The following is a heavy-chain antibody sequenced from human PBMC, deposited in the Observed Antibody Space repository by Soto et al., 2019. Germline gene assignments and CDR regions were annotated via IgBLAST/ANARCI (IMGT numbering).Heavy chain of an antibody. CDR1: GYTFTSYY. Sequence: QVQLVQSGAEVKKPGASVKVSCKASGYTFTSYYMHWLRQAPGQGLEWMGIINPSGGSTSYAQKVQGRVTMTRDTATSTVYTKLSSLRSEDTAVYYCARSTGNTGAVYYYYGMDVWGQGTTVTVSS. CDR3: ARSTGNTGAVYYYYGMDV. D-gene: IGHD1-7*01. V-gene: IGHV1-46*01. CDR2: INPSGGST. J-gene: IGHJ6*02.